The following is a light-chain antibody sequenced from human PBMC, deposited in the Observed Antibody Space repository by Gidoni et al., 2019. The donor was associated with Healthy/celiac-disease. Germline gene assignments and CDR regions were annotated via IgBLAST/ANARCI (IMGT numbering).Light chain of an antibody. J-gene: IGKJ1*01. CDR1: QDISNY. Sequence: DIQMTQSPSSLSASVGDRVTITCQASQDISNYLNWYQQKPGKAPKLLIYDASNLETGVPSRFSGSVSGTDFTFTISSLQPEDIATYYCQQYVNLPWTFGQGTKVEIK. V-gene: IGKV1-33*01. CDR2: DAS. CDR3: QQYVNLPWT.